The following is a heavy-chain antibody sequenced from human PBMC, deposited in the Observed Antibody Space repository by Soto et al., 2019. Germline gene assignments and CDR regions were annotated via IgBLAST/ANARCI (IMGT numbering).Heavy chain of an antibody. CDR3: ARDPPYDFWSGYYDYYYYGMDV. V-gene: IGHV3-30-3*01. J-gene: IGHJ6*02. CDR1: GFTFSSYA. CDR2: ISYDGSNK. D-gene: IGHD3-3*01. Sequence: GGSLRLSCAASGFTFSSYAMRWVRQAPGKGLEWVAVISYDGSNKYYADSVKGRFTISRDNSKNTLYLQMNSLRAEDTAVYYCARDPPYDFWSGYYDYYYYGMDVWGQGTTVTVSS.